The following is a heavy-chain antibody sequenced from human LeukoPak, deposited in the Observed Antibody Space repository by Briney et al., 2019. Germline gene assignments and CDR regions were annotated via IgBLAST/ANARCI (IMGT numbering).Heavy chain of an antibody. CDR2: ISYDGSNK. V-gene: IGHV3-30*04. J-gene: IGHJ6*04. Sequence: PGRCLRLSCAASGFTFSSYAMHWVRQAPGKGLEWVAVISYDGSNKYYADSVKGRFTISRDNSKNTLYLHMNSLRAEDTAVYYCARVQLEQYYYYGMDVWGKGTTVTVSS. CDR1: GFTFSSYA. D-gene: IGHD1/OR15-1a*01. CDR3: ARVQLEQYYYYGMDV.